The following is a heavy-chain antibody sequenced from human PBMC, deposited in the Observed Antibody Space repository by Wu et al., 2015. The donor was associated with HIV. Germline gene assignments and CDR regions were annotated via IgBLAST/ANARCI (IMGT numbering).Heavy chain of an antibody. V-gene: IGHV1-46*03. CDR3: ALTTTYDFWSGHDYYMDV. CDR2: INPSGGST. Sequence: QVQLVQSGAEVKKPGASVKVSCKASGYTFTSYYMHWVRQAPGQGLEWMGIINPSGGSTSYAQKFQGRVTMTRDTSTSTVYMELSSLRSEDTAVYYCALTTTYDFWSGHDYYMDVWGKRDHGHRLL. CDR1: GYTFTSYY. J-gene: IGHJ6*03. D-gene: IGHD3-3*01.